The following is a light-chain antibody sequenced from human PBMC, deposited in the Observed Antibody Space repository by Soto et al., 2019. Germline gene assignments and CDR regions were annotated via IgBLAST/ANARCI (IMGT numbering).Light chain of an antibody. CDR3: SSYTSRSSSTYV. V-gene: IGLV2-14*01. CDR1: SSDVGGYNY. J-gene: IGLJ1*01. CDR2: DVS. Sequence: QSVLTQPASVSGSPGQSITISCTGTSSDVGGYNYVSWYQQHPGKAPKLMIYDVSNQPSGVSNRFSGSKSGNTASLTISGLQAEDEADYYCSSYTSRSSSTYVFGTGTKLTVL.